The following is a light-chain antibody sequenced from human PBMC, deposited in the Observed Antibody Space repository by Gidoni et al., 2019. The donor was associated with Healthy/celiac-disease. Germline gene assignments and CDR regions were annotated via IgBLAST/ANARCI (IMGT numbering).Light chain of an antibody. CDR2: AAS. J-gene: IGKJ2*01. Sequence: DIQITQSPSSLSASVGDRVTITCRASQSISSYLTLYQQKPGKAPKLLIYAASSLQRGVPTRFSGSGSGKDFTLTISSLQHEDFATYYCQQSYSTPYTFGQGTKLEIK. CDR1: QSISSY. V-gene: IGKV1-39*01. CDR3: QQSYSTPYT.